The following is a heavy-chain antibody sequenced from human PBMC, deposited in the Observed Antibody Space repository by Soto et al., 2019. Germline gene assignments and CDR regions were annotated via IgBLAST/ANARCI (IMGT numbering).Heavy chain of an antibody. V-gene: IGHV3-30*18. Sequence: GGSLRLSCAASGFTFSSYGMHWVRQAPGKGLEWVAVISYDGSNKYYADSVKGRFTISRDNSKNTLYLQMNSLRAEDTAVYYCAKGDKYYDFTWFDPWGQGTLVTVSS. CDR2: ISYDGSNK. CDR3: AKGDKYYDFTWFDP. CDR1: GFTFSSYG. J-gene: IGHJ5*02. D-gene: IGHD3-3*01.